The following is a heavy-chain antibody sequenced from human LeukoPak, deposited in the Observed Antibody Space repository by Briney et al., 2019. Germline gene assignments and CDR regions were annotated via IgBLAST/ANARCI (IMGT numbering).Heavy chain of an antibody. CDR3: ARDSSGYGNVDS. V-gene: IGHV4-31*03. Sequence: SETLSLTCTVSGGSISSGGYYWSWIRQHPGKGLEWIGYIFHSGSTYYNPSLKSRVTISVDTSENQFSPKLSSVTAADTAVYYCARDSSGYGNVDSWGQGTLVTVSS. CDR1: GGSISSGGYY. CDR2: IFHSGST. D-gene: IGHD3-22*01. J-gene: IGHJ4*02.